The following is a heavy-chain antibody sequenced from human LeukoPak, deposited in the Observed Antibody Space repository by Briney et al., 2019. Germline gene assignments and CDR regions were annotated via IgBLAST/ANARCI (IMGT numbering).Heavy chain of an antibody. D-gene: IGHD3-16*02. Sequence: GGSLRLSCAASGFTFSSYGMHWVRQAPGKGLEWVAFIRYDGSNKYYADSVKGRFTISKDNYKNTLDLQMNNLRAEDTAVYYCAKGLALRYDYVWLSCRPGFSDYWGQGTLVTVSS. CDR1: GFTFSSYG. CDR3: AKGLALRYDYVWLSCRPGFSDY. J-gene: IGHJ4*02. CDR2: IRYDGSNK. V-gene: IGHV3-30*02.